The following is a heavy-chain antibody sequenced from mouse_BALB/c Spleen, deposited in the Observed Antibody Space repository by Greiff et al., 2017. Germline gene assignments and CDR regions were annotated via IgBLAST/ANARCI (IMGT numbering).Heavy chain of an antibody. Sequence: QVQLQQSGAELMKPGASVKISCKATGYTFSSYWIEWVKQRPGHGLEWIGEILPGSGSTNYNEKFKGKATFTADTSSNTAYMQLSSLTSEDSAVYYCARGSLYGNYDPFAYWGQGTLVTVSA. CDR1: GYTFSSYW. CDR2: ILPGSGST. CDR3: ARGSLYGNYDPFAY. D-gene: IGHD2-1*01. J-gene: IGHJ3*01. V-gene: IGHV1-9*01.